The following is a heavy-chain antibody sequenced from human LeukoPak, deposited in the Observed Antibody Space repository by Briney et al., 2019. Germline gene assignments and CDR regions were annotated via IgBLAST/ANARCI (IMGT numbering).Heavy chain of an antibody. CDR1: GFSVSRNY. J-gene: IGHJ4*02. CDR2: IYSGGRT. CDR3: TRDVIRGTNQGY. D-gene: IGHD3-10*01. Sequence: PGGSLRLSCAASGFSVSRNYMTWVRQAPGKGLEWVSVIYSGGRTDYADSVKGRFTISRDSSKNTLYLQMNSLRAEDTAVYYCTRDVIRGTNQGYWGQGTLVTVSS. V-gene: IGHV3-66*02.